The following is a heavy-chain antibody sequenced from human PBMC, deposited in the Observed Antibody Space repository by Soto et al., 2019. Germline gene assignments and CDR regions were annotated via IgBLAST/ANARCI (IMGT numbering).Heavy chain of an antibody. V-gene: IGHV3-30-3*01. D-gene: IGHD1-7*01. Sequence: QVQLVESGGGGVQPGRSLRLSCAASGFTFSSYAMHWVRQAPGQGLEWVALISYDGSNKYYADSVKGRFNISKDNSKNTLYLQMNSLTPEDTAVYHCARDQGGTTLYYHGMDVWGQGTTVTVSS. J-gene: IGHJ6*02. CDR1: GFTFSSYA. CDR2: ISYDGSNK. CDR3: ARDQGGTTLYYHGMDV.